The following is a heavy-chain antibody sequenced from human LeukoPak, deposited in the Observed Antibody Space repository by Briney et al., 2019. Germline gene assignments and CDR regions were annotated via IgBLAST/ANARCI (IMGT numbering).Heavy chain of an antibody. Sequence: GGSLRLSCAASGFTFSSYEMNWVRQAPGKGLEWVSYISSSGSAMFYADSVKGRFTISRDNAKNSLYLQMNSLRAEDTAVYYCARDPSSGWHLKGWFDPWGQGTLVTVSS. D-gene: IGHD6-19*01. CDR2: ISSSGSAM. CDR1: GFTFSSYE. V-gene: IGHV3-48*03. CDR3: ARDPSSGWHLKGWFDP. J-gene: IGHJ5*02.